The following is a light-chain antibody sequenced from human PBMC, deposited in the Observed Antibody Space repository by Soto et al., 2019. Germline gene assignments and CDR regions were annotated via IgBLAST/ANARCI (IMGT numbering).Light chain of an antibody. CDR3: QHYGSSAYT. V-gene: IGKV3-20*01. CDR2: GAS. Sequence: EIVLTQSPGTLSLSPGERATLSCRASQSVRSNYLAWYQQKPGQAPRLLIYGASSRATGIPDRFSGSGSGTDFTLTISRLEPEGFAVYYCQHYGSSAYTFGLGTTLEIK. J-gene: IGKJ2*01. CDR1: QSVRSNY.